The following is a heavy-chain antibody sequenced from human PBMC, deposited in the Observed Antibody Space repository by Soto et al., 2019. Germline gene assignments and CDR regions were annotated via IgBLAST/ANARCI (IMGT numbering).Heavy chain of an antibody. V-gene: IGHV1-8*01. CDR2: MNPNSGHT. Sequence: QVQLVQSGAEVKKPGASVKVSCKASGYTFTTYDINWVRQATGQGLEWMGWMNPNSGHTIYAQKFQGRVTVTRDTSINTAYMELSSLRSEDTAVYYCASGSMGFGGYGMDFWGQGTRVTVSS. D-gene: IGHD3-10*01. J-gene: IGHJ6*02. CDR3: ASGSMGFGGYGMDF. CDR1: GYTFTTYD.